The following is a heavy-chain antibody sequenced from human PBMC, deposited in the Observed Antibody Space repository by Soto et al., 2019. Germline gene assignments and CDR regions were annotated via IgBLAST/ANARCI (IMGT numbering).Heavy chain of an antibody. CDR2: INHSGST. CDR1: GGSFSDYY. D-gene: IGHD2-2*01. CDR3: ARGRNIVVVPAKKYYYMDV. J-gene: IGHJ6*03. V-gene: IGHV4-34*01. Sequence: PSETLSLTCAVYGGSFSDYYWSWIRQPPGKGLEWIGEINHSGSTNYNPSLKSRVTISVDTSKNQFSLKLSSVTAADTAVYYCARGRNIVVVPAKKYYYMDVWGKGTTVTVSS.